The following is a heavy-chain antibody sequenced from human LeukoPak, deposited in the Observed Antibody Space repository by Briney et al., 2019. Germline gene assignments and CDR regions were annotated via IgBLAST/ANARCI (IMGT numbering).Heavy chain of an antibody. CDR2: IYNGDNT. CDR3: ARAQRWLAFDS. CDR1: GFTVSSNH. V-gene: IGHV3-53*01. Sequence: GGSLRLSCAASGFTVSSNHMSWVRQVPGKGLDWVAVIYNGDNTKYADSVKGRFAIFRDNSKNTLYLQMNSLRAEDTAVYYCARAQRWLAFDSWGQGTLVTVSS. D-gene: IGHD6-19*01. J-gene: IGHJ4*02.